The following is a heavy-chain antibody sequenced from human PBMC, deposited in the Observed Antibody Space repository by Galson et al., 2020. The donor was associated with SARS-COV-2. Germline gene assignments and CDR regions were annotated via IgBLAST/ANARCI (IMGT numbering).Heavy chain of an antibody. CDR3: ARGPIAAAGLFDY. V-gene: IGHV5-51*01. CDR1: GYSFTSYW. CDR2: IHPGDSDT. J-gene: IGHJ4*02. Sequence: KNGESLKISCKGSGYSFTSYWIGWVRQMPGKGLEWMEIIHPGDSDTRYSPSFQGQVTISADKSISTAYLQWSSLKASDTAMYYCARGPIAAAGLFDYWGQGTLVTVSS. D-gene: IGHD6-13*01.